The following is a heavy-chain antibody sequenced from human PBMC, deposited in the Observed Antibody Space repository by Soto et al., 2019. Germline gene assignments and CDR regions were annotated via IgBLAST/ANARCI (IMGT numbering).Heavy chain of an antibody. CDR2: IYSGGST. CDR3: AKDRAYGSGSKRSLDAFDI. J-gene: IGHJ3*02. D-gene: IGHD3-10*01. CDR1: GFTVSSTY. V-gene: IGHV3-66*01. Sequence: PGGSLRLSCAASGFTVSSTYMHWVRQAPGKGLEWVSLIYSGGSTYYADSVKGRFTISRDNSKNTLHLQMNSLRAEDTAVYYCAKDRAYGSGSKRSLDAFDIWGQGTMVTVS.